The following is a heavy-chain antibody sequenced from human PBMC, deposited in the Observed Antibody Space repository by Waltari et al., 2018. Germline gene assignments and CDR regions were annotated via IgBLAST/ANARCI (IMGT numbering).Heavy chain of an antibody. J-gene: IGHJ5*02. Sequence: QVQLQESGPGLVKPSETLSLTCTVSGGSISSYYWSWIRQPAGKGLEWIGRIYTSGSTNYNPALKSRVTMSVDTAKNQFSLKLSSVTAADTAVYYCAREGPGSGYYTWFDPWGQGTLVTVSS. V-gene: IGHV4-4*07. CDR2: IYTSGST. CDR1: GGSISSYY. CDR3: AREGPGSGYYTWFDP. D-gene: IGHD3-3*01.